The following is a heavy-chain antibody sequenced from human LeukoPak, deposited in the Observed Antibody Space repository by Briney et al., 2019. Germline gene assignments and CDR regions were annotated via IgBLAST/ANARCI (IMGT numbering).Heavy chain of an antibody. D-gene: IGHD3-22*01. V-gene: IGHV3-30*02. CDR3: AKGRKGDYYDSSGQPDY. Sequence: VGSLRLSCAASGFTFSSYGMHWVRQAPGKGLEWVAFIRYDGSNKYYADSVKGRFTISRDNSKNTLYLQMNSLRAEDTAVYYCAKGRKGDYYDSSGQPDYWGQGTLVTVSS. CDR1: GFTFSSYG. J-gene: IGHJ4*02. CDR2: IRYDGSNK.